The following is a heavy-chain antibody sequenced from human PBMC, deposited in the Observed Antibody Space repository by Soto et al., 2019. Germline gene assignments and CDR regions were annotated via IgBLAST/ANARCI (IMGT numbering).Heavy chain of an antibody. CDR1: KCMFGSDC. V-gene: IGHV3-7*03. CDR3: ARVRDTDYEIDY. J-gene: IGHJ4*02. CDR2: IKRDGSEK. D-gene: IGHD4-17*01. Sequence: PGGSLSLSCTASKCMFGSDCMTWVRHVPGKGLQWVANIKRDGSEKYYVDFVKGRFTISRDNADNSVFLDMNNLRVDDTATYYCARVRDTDYEIDYWGQGALVTVSS.